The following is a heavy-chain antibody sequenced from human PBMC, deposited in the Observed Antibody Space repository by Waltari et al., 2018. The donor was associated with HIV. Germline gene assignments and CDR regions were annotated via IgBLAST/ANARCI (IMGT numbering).Heavy chain of an antibody. Sequence: QVRLEQWGAGLLRPAETLSLTCAVYGGGFTTYYWTWIRQSPEKGLEWVGESTHSGDVRYHPSRKGRVTISVVPSKKQVSLTLKSVRAAVTAVYFCARGEGIVLGDTSVLRIHETSSYYFGLDLWGQGT. CDR3: ARGEGIVLGDTSVLRIHETSSYYFGLDL. CDR2: STHSGDV. CDR1: GGGFTTYY. D-gene: IGHD3-16*01. V-gene: IGHV4-34*01. J-gene: IGHJ6*02.